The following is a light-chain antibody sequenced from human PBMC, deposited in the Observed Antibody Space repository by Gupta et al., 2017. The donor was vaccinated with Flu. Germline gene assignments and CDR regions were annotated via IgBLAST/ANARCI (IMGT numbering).Light chain of an antibody. CDR2: DVS. CDR1: SSDVGNSDY. J-gene: IGLJ1*01. CDR3: SSYTSTTTFFV. V-gene: IGLV2-14*01. Sequence: QSALTQPASVSGSPGPSIPISCTGTSSDVGNSDYVSWYQQDPDKAPKLLIYDVSNRPSGVSSRFSGSKSGNTASLTISGLQAEDEADYYCSSYTSTTTFFVFGTGTKVTVL.